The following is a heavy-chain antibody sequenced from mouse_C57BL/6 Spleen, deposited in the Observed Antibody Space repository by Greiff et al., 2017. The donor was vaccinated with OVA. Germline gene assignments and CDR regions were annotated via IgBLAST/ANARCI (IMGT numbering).Heavy chain of an antibody. CDR2: IDPADSYT. V-gene: IGHV1-69*01. J-gene: IGHJ3*01. Sequence: VQLQQPGAELVMPGASVKLSCKASGYTFTSYWMHWVKQRPGQGLEWIGEIDPADSYTNYNNKFKGKSTLTVDKSSSTAYMHLSSLTSEDSAVYYCARYCGSSDWFAYWGQGTLVTVSA. CDR1: GYTFTSYW. CDR3: ARYCGSSDWFAY. D-gene: IGHD1-1*01.